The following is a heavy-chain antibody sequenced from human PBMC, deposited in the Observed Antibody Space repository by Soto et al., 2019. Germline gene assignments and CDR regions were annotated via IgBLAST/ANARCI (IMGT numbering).Heavy chain of an antibody. CDR3: AKDLRGGCSYGFYYGMDV. CDR1: GFTFSSYG. V-gene: IGHV3-30*18. J-gene: IGHJ6*02. CDR2: ISYDGSNK. D-gene: IGHD5-18*01. Sequence: GGSLRLSCAASGFTFSSYGMHWVRQAPGKGLEWVAVISYDGSNKYYADSVKGRFTISRDNSKNTLYLQMNSLRAEDTAVYYCAKDLRGGCSYGFYYGMDVWGQGTTVTVSS.